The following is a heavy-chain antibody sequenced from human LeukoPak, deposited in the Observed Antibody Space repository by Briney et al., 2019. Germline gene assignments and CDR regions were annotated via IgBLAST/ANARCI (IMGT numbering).Heavy chain of an antibody. V-gene: IGHV3-74*01. CDR1: GFTFSSYW. CDR2: INSDGSST. CDR3: AKDRPTDYDFWSGPLDY. D-gene: IGHD3-3*01. J-gene: IGHJ4*02. Sequence: GGSLRLSCAASGFTFSSYWMHWVRHAPGKGLVWVSRINSDGSSTSYADSVKGRFTISRDNVKNTLYLQMNSLRAEDTAVYYCAKDRPTDYDFWSGPLDYWGQGTLVTVSS.